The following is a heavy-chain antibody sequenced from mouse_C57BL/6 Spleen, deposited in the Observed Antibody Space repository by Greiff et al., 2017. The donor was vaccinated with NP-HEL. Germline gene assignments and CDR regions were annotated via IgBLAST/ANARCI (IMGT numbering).Heavy chain of an antibody. Sequence: EVQLQQSGPELVKPGASVKMSCKASGYTFTDYNMHWVKQSHGKSLEWIGSINPNNGGTSYNQKFKGKATLTVYKSSSTAYMELRSLTSEDSAGYYCSRGSGYIGYAMDYWGQGTSVTVSS. V-gene: IGHV1-22*01. CDR2: INPNNGGT. D-gene: IGHD3-2*02. CDR1: GYTFTDYN. CDR3: SRGSGYIGYAMDY. J-gene: IGHJ4*01.